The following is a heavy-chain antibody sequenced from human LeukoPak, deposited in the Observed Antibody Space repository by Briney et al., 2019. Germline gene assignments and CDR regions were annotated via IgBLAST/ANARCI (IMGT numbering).Heavy chain of an antibody. J-gene: IGHJ4*02. D-gene: IGHD3-22*01. CDR3: ASSYYYDSSGYAEIFDY. V-gene: IGHV4-30-2*01. CDR2: IYRSGST. CDR1: GGSISSGGYS. Sequence: PSETLSLTCAVSGGSISSGGYSWSWIRQPPGKGLEWIGYIYRSGSTYYNPSLKSRVTISVDRSKNQFSLKLSSVTAADTAVYYCASSYYYDSSGYAEIFDYWGQGTLVTVSS.